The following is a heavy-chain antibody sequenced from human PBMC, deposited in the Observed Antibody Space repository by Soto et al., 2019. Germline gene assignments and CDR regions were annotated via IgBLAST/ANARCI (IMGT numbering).Heavy chain of an antibody. J-gene: IGHJ3*01. CDR3: ASGTYYDILTGNSVFENPFDF. CDR1: GFSFGNFA. Sequence: QVQLVESGGGVVQPGRSLRLSCATSGFSFGNFAMHWVRQAPGKGLEWVAVMSYDGSQKDYADSVRGRFTISRDNSNNSLYLGMNSLRVEDTAVHFCASGTYYDILTGNSVFENPFDFWGQGTMVTVSS. CDR2: MSYDGSQK. V-gene: IGHV3-33*05. D-gene: IGHD3-9*01.